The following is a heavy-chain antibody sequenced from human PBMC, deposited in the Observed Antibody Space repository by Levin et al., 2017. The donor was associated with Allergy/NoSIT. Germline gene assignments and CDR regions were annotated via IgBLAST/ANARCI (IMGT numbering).Heavy chain of an antibody. V-gene: IGHV3-23*01. D-gene: IGHD3-22*01. J-gene: IGHJ4*02. CDR2: ISGSGGST. Sequence: GESLKISCAASGFTFSSYAMSWVRQAPGKGLEWVSAISGSGGSTYYADSVKGRFTISRDNSKNTLYLQMNSLRAEDTAVYYCAKDYYYDSSGYRPSFDYWGQGTLVTVSS. CDR3: AKDYYYDSSGYRPSFDY. CDR1: GFTFSSYA.